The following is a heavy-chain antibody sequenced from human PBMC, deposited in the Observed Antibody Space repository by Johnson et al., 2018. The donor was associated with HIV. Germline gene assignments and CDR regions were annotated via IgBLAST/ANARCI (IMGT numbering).Heavy chain of an antibody. CDR3: ASVYYDILTGYYYDALDM. D-gene: IGHD3-9*01. V-gene: IGHV3-20*04. CDR1: VFTFNDYG. Sequence: VQLVESGGGLVQPGGSLRLSCAASVFTFNDYGMSWVRQAPGKGLEWVSGINWNGGSTVYADSVKGRFTISRDNAKNSLYLQMNSLRAEDTALYYCASVYYDILTGYYYDALDMWGQGTMVTVSS. J-gene: IGHJ3*02. CDR2: INWNGGST.